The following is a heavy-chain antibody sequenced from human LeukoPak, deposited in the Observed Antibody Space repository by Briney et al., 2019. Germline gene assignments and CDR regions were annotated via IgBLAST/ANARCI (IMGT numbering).Heavy chain of an antibody. Sequence: ASVKGSCKASGYTFTGYYMHWVRQAPGQGLEWMGWRNPNSGGTNYAQKFQGRVTMTRDTSISTAHMELSRLRTDDTAVYCCASGGGTSCFRGYCSGGSRYWGQGTLVTVSS. CDR3: ASGGGTSCFRGYCSGGSRY. CDR2: RNPNSGGT. CDR1: GYTFTGYY. D-gene: IGHD2-15*01. V-gene: IGHV1-2*02. J-gene: IGHJ4*02.